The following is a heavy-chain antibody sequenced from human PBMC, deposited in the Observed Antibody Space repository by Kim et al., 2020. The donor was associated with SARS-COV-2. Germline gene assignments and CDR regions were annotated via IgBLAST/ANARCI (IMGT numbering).Heavy chain of an antibody. V-gene: IGHV3-23*01. CDR3: AKIMDLYGYACLDL. D-gene: IGHD2-2*03. J-gene: IGHJ2*01. Sequence: ADSEKGRFSSARDNSRNTLFLQMNSLSVDDTAMYYCAKIMDLYGYACLDLWGRGTLVTVSS.